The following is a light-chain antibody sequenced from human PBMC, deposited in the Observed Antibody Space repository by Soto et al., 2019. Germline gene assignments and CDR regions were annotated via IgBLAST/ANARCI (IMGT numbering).Light chain of an antibody. CDR3: AAWADSLNGPV. CDR1: SSNIGRNT. V-gene: IGLV1-44*01. Sequence: QSVLTQPPSASGTHGPRVTIYCSGSSSNIGRNTVNWYQQLTGTAPKLLIYSNNQRSSGVPERFSGSKSVTSASLAISGLQSEVEADYYCAAWADSLNGPVFGGGTKLTV. J-gene: IGLJ2*01. CDR2: SNN.